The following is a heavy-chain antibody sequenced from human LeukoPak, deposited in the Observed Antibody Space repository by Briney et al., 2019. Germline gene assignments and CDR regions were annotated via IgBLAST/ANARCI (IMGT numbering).Heavy chain of an antibody. CDR3: ARAQVVVAAMGS. CDR1: GFTFSSYS. J-gene: IGHJ4*02. CDR2: ISSSSSYI. Sequence: GGSLRPSCAASGFTFSSYSMNWVRQAPGRGLEWVSSISSSSSYIYYADSVKGRFTISRDNAKNSLYLQMNSLRAEDTAVYYCARAQVVVAAMGSWGQGTLVTVSS. D-gene: IGHD2-15*01. V-gene: IGHV3-21*01.